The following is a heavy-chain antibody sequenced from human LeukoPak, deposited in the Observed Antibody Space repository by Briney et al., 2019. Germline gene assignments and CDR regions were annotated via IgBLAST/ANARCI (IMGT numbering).Heavy chain of an antibody. CDR3: AKDAEDGYNYFYYFDY. V-gene: IGHV3-9*01. D-gene: IGHD5-24*01. Sequence: GGSLRLSCAASGFTFSSYSMNWVRQAPGKGLEWVSGISWNSGSIGYADSVKGRLTISRDNAKNSLYLQMNSLRAEDTALYYCAKDAEDGYNYFYYFDYWGQGTLVTVSS. CDR2: ISWNSGSI. J-gene: IGHJ4*02. CDR1: GFTFSSYS.